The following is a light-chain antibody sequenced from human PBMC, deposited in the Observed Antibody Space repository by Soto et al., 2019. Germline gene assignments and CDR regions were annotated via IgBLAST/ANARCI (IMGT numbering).Light chain of an antibody. J-gene: IGKJ5*01. CDR2: AAS. CDR1: QSISSY. CDR3: QQSFSTPFIT. Sequence: IVTTQTPCSLSSSVGDIFTISGRSSQSISSYLNWYQQKPGKAPKLLIYAASRLQSGVPSRFSGSGSGTDFTLTISSLQPEDFAIYYCQQSFSTPFITFGQGTRLEI. V-gene: IGKV1-39*01.